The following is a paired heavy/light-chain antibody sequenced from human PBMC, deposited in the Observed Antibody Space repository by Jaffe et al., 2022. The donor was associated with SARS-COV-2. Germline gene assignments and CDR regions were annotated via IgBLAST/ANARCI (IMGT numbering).Heavy chain of an antibody. CDR1: GFTFSSRW. CDR3: ARAGSGRYVGYNFDW. D-gene: IGHD6-19*01. J-gene: IGHJ4*02. V-gene: IGHV3-7*03. Sequence: EVQLVESGGGLVQPGGSLRLSCAASGFTFSSRWMTWVRQAPGKGLEWVANINEDGNERHYVDSVRGRFTISRDNAANSLYLQMSSLRADDTAVYYCARAGSGRYVGYNFDWWGQGILVTVS. CDR2: INEDGNER.
Light chain of an antibody. V-gene: IGKV1-9*01. CDR3: QQFNSYPLT. Sequence: DIQLTQSPSFLSASVGDRVTITCRASQAISNLLAWYQQKPGKAPKPLIYAASTLQSGVPSTFSGSGSGTEFTLTISNLQPEDSATYYCQQFNSYPLTFGGGTKVEIK. CDR2: AAS. CDR1: QAISNL. J-gene: IGKJ4*01.